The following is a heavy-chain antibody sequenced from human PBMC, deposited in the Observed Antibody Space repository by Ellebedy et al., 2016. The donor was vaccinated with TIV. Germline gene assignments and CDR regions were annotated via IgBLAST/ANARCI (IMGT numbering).Heavy chain of an antibody. V-gene: IGHV3-7*01. CDR3: ASWGRSNYYDSSGSRYDY. Sequence: GESLKISXAASGFTFSSYWMSWVRQAPGKGLEWVANIKQDGSEKYYVDSVKGRFTISRDNAKNSLYLQMNSLRAEDTAVYYCASWGRSNYYDSSGSRYDYWGQGTLVTVSS. D-gene: IGHD3-22*01. CDR1: GFTFSSYW. J-gene: IGHJ4*02. CDR2: IKQDGSEK.